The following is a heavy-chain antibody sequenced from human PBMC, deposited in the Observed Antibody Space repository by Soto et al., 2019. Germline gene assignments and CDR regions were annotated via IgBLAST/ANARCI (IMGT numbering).Heavy chain of an antibody. Sequence: GESLKISCKGSGYSFTSYWIGWVRQMPGKGLEWMGIIYPGDSDTRYSPSFQGQVTISADKSISTAYLQWSSLKASDTAMYYCAIRLEVPAAINYYYYYYMDVWGKGTTVTVSS. CDR1: GYSFTSYW. V-gene: IGHV5-51*01. J-gene: IGHJ6*03. CDR2: IYPGDSDT. CDR3: AIRLEVPAAINYYYYYYMDV. D-gene: IGHD2-2*01.